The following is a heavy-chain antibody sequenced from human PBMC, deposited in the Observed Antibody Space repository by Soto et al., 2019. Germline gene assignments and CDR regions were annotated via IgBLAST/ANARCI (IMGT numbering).Heavy chain of an antibody. CDR2: ISAYNGNT. CDR3: ARSDIVATAGDY. D-gene: IGHD5-12*01. J-gene: IGHJ4*02. V-gene: IGHV1-18*01. Sequence: GQGLEWMGWISAYNGNTNYAQKLQGRVTMTTDTSTSTAYMELRSLRSDDTAVYYCARSDIVATAGDYWGQGTLV.